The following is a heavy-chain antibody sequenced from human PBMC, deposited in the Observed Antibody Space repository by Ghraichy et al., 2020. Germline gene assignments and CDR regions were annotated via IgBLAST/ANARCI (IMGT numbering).Heavy chain of an antibody. V-gene: IGHV3-53*01. Sequence: GESLNISCAASGFSVSANYVSWVRQAPGKGLEWVSVIYSDGGTHYADSVKGRFTISRDNSKRTMYLQMNSLRVEDTAVYYCARDLWSSGFYGYFHHWGQGALVTVSS. CDR1: GFSVSANY. D-gene: IGHD3-22*01. CDR2: IYSDGGT. CDR3: ARDLWSSGFYGYFHH. J-gene: IGHJ1*01.